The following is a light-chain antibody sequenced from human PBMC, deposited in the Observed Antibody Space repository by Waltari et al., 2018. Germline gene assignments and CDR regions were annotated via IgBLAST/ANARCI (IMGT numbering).Light chain of an antibody. J-gene: IGKJ3*01. Sequence: DIQMTQTPSPLSASVADRVTVTFPASQSLSNYLNWYQQKTAEAPKILIYAAASLQSAVTSRFSGSGSGTDVALTISSLQPEDFATYYCQQRYSTLPLTFGAGTKVDIK. CDR3: QQRYSTLPLT. CDR2: AAA. CDR1: QSLSNY. V-gene: IGKV1-39*01.